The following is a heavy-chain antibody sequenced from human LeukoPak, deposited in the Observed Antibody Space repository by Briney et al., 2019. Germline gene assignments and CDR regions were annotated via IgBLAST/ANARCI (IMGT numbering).Heavy chain of an antibody. Sequence: PGGSLRLSCAASGFTFSTYGMHWVRQAPGKGLEWVAFIWSDGSNKYYADSVKGRFTISRDNSKNTLYLQMDSLRVEDTAVYYCAMGQQLAHYWGQGTLVTVSS. V-gene: IGHV3-30*02. CDR3: AMGQQLAHY. CDR1: GFTFSTYG. J-gene: IGHJ4*02. CDR2: IWSDGSNK. D-gene: IGHD6-13*01.